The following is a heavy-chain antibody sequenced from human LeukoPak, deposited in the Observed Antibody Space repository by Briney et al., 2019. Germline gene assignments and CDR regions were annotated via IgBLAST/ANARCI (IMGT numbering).Heavy chain of an antibody. Sequence: AGSLRLSCAAPGFTVSSNYMSRVRQAPGKGLESASVIYSCGSTYYADSVKGRFTISRDNSKNTLYLQMNSLGAEDTAVYYCAREGHYDSSGYFDYWGQGTLVTVSS. CDR1: GFTVSSNY. CDR3: AREGHYDSSGYFDY. J-gene: IGHJ4*02. D-gene: IGHD3-22*01. V-gene: IGHV3-53*01. CDR2: IYSCGST.